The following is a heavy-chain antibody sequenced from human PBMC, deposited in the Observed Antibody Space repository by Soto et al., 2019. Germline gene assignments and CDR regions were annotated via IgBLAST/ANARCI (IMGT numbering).Heavy chain of an antibody. J-gene: IGHJ4*02. CDR1: GFPFANHW. CDR2: TTSDGATR. CDR3: ATAEVDY. V-gene: IGHV3-74*01. Sequence: GGSLRLSCAVSGFPFANHWMHWVRQAPGKGLEWVSRTTSDGATRDYADSVKGRFTVSRDNAKNTLYLHMDSLRAEDTAVYYCATAEVDYWGPGTLVTVSS.